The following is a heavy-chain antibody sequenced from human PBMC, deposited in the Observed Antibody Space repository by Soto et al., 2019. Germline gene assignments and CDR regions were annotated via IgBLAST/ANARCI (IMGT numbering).Heavy chain of an antibody. CDR1: GFSFSTYE. D-gene: IGHD1-26*01. V-gene: IGHV3-48*03. J-gene: IGHJ3*02. Sequence: GGSLRLSCAASGFSFSTYEMNWVRQAPGKGLEWVSYISKNGIDIYYADSVKGRFTISRDNANNSPFLQMDSLRPEDTAVYYCAPRKYGSFNIGAFDIWVQGTMVTVSS. CDR3: APRKYGSFNIGAFDI. CDR2: ISKNGIDI.